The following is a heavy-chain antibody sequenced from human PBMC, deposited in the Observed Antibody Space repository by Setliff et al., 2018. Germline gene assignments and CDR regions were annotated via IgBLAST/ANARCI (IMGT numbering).Heavy chain of an antibody. J-gene: IGHJ3*02. V-gene: IGHV3-23*01. CDR3: AKDRKNYYDTSGYPDAFDI. D-gene: IGHD3-22*01. CDR2: ITGNGNSP. Sequence: GGSLSLSCAASGFTFSTYALSWVRQAPGKGPEWVSTITGNGNSPYYADSVKGRFIVSRDNSKNTMYLQLRSLRADDTALYYCAKDRKNYYDTSGYPDAFDIWGQGTTVTVSS. CDR1: GFTFSTYA.